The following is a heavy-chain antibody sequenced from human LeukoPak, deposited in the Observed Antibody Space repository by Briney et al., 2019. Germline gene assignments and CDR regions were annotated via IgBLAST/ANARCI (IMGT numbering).Heavy chain of an antibody. CDR3: AKDPPPKYCSGGSCYSYYFDY. CDR1: GFSFSTYG. V-gene: IGHV3-30*18. CDR2: ISYDGNSK. Sequence: GRSLRLSCAASGFSFSTYGIHWVRQAPGKGLAWVAVISYDGNSKYYADSVKGRFTISRDNSKNTLYLEMNSLRAEDTAVYYCAKDPPPKYCSGGSCYSYYFDYWGQGTLVTVSS. J-gene: IGHJ4*02. D-gene: IGHD2-15*01.